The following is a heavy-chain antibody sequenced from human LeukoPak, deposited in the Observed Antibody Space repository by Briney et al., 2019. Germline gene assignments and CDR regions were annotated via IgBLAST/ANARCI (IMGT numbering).Heavy chain of an antibody. Sequence: PGGSLRLSCAASGFAFSNYAIHWVRQAPDKGLEWLSFISYDGRIKYYADSVRGRLSISRDNSENTLSLQMSSLGTEDTAIYYCARDLSEKYSIDYWGQGTLVTVSS. CDR2: ISYDGRIK. CDR3: ARDLSEKYSIDY. CDR1: GFAFSNYA. D-gene: IGHD2-15*01. J-gene: IGHJ4*02. V-gene: IGHV3-30*15.